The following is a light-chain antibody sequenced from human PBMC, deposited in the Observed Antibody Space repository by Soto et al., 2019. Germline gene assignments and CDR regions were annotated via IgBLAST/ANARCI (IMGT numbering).Light chain of an antibody. V-gene: IGKV3-20*01. J-gene: IGKJ5*01. CDR2: GAS. CDR1: QSVSSNY. CDR3: QQYTGPPTT. Sequence: ERVLTQSPGTLSLSPGERATLSCRASQSVSSNYLAWCQQRPGQAPRLLIYGASTRAAGIPDRFSGSGSGTDFTLTITRLEPEDSAVYFCQQYTGPPTTFGQGTRLENK.